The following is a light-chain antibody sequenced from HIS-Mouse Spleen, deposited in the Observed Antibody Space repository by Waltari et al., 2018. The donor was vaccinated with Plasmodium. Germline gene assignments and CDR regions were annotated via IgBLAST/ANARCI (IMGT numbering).Light chain of an antibody. Sequence: SYELTQPPSVSVSPGQTASITCSGDKLGDKYACWYQQKPGQSPLLVIYQDSKRPSGIPELFSGSNSGNTATLTISGTQAMDEADYYCQAWDSSTWVFGGGTKLTVL. J-gene: IGLJ3*02. CDR2: QDS. V-gene: IGLV3-1*01. CDR1: KLGDKY. CDR3: QAWDSSTWV.